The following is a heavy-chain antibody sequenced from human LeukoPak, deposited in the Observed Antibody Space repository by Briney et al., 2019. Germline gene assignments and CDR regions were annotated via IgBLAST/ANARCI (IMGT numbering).Heavy chain of an antibody. CDR1: GGSFSGYY. V-gene: IGHV4-34*01. CDR3: ARMYSSSWYSFGY. D-gene: IGHD6-13*01. CDR2: INHSGST. Sequence: SETLSLTCAVYGGSFSGYYWSWIRQPPGKELEWIGEINHSGSTNYNPSLKSRVTISVDTSKNQFSLKLSSVTAADTAVYYCARMYSSSWYSFGYWGQGTLVTVSS. J-gene: IGHJ4*02.